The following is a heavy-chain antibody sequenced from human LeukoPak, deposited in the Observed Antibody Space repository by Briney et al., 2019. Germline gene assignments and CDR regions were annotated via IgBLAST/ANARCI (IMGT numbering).Heavy chain of an antibody. CDR1: GFTFSDYY. Sequence: GGSLRLSCAASGFTFSDYYMSWIRQAPGKGLEWVSYISSSGSTIYYADSVKGRFTISRDNAKNSLYLQMNSLRAEDTAVYYCARALMPGITMVWGVIGPDYWGQGTLVTVSS. D-gene: IGHD3-10*01. CDR2: ISSSGSTI. CDR3: ARALMPGITMVWGVIGPDY. J-gene: IGHJ4*02. V-gene: IGHV3-11*01.